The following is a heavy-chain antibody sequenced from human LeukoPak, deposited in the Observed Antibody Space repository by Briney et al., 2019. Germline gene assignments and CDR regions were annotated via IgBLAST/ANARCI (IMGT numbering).Heavy chain of an antibody. CDR3: ARDIRYCSSTSCYSLGY. CDR1: GGTFISYA. CDR2: IIPIFGTA. Sequence: GASVTVSFKASGGTFISYAISWVRQAPGQGLEWMGGIIPIFGTANYAQKFQGRVTITTDESTSTAYMELSSLRSEDTAVYYCARDIRYCSSTSCYSLGYWGQGTLVTVSS. J-gene: IGHJ4*02. V-gene: IGHV1-69*05. D-gene: IGHD2-2*01.